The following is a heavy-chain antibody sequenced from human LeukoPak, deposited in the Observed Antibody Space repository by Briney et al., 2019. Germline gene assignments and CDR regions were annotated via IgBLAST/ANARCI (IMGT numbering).Heavy chain of an antibody. CDR1: GLTFSTFG. CDR3: AKDQGGTTPYYYYYYMDV. Sequence: GGSLRLSCAASGLTFSTFGMHWVRQAPGKGLEWVAFIRYDGSNKYYADSVKGRFTISRDNSKNTLYLQMNSLRAEDTAVYYCAKDQGGTTPYYYYYYMDVWGKGTTVTVSS. V-gene: IGHV3-30*02. CDR2: IRYDGSNK. J-gene: IGHJ6*03. D-gene: IGHD1-7*01.